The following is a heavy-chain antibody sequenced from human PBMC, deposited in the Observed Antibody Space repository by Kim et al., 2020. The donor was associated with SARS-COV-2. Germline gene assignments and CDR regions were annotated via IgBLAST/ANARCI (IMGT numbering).Heavy chain of an antibody. CDR2: VSGNSGSI. V-gene: IGHV3-9*01. CDR3: AKDKSSSWYLRDAFDI. Sequence: GGSLRLSCAASGFTFDDYAMHWVRQAPGKGLEWVSGVSGNSGSICYADSVKGRFTISRDNAKNSLYLQMNSLRAEDTALYYCAKDKSSSWYLRDAFDIWGQGTMVTVSS. J-gene: IGHJ3*02. CDR1: GFTFDDYA. D-gene: IGHD6-13*01.